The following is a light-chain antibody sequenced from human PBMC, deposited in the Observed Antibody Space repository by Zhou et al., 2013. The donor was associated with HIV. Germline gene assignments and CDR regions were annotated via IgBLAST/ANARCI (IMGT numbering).Light chain of an antibody. CDR3: QQYGSSPIT. CDR2: GAS. V-gene: IGKV3-20*01. CDR1: QSVSSNY. J-gene: IGKJ5*01. Sequence: EIVLTQSPGTLSLSPGERATLSCRASQSVSSNYLAWYQQKPGQAPRLLIQGASSRAAGIPDRFSGSGSGTDFTLTISRLEPEDFAVYYCQQYGSSPITFGQGTR.